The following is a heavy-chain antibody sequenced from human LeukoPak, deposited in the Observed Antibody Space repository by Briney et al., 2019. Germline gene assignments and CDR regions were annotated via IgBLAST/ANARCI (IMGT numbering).Heavy chain of an antibody. CDR1: GFTFSNYG. Sequence: GRSLRLSCATSGFTFSNYGMHWVRQAPGKGLEWVAVISYDGSNKYYADSVKGRFTISRDNSKNTLYLQMNSLRAEDTAVYYCAKDIDYGGANWGQGTLVIVSS. D-gene: IGHD4-23*01. J-gene: IGHJ4*02. CDR2: ISYDGSNK. CDR3: AKDIDYGGAN. V-gene: IGHV3-30*18.